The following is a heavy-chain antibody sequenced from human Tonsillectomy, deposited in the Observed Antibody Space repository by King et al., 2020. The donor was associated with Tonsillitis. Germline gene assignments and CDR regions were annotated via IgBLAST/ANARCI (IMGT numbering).Heavy chain of an antibody. CDR1: GYSISSNYY. CDR3: TRDLGPMWELPLYY. Sequence: QLQESGPGLVKPSETLSLTCTVSGYSISSNYYWGWIRQPPGKGLEWIASIYPSGSTYYNPSLRGRVTISEETSKNQFSLKLSSVTAADTAVYYCTRDLGPMWELPLYYWGQGNLVTVSS. J-gene: IGHJ4*02. V-gene: IGHV4-38-2*02. D-gene: IGHD1-26*01. CDR2: IYPSGST.